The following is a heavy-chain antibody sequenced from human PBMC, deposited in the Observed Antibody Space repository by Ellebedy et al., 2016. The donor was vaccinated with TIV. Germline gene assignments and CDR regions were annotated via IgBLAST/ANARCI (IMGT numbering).Heavy chain of an antibody. V-gene: IGHV4-59*12. D-gene: IGHD3-10*01. CDR2: IYSSGSG. CDR1: GDSISGYY. CDR3: ARDGLVRGVTPPDS. J-gene: IGHJ5*01. Sequence: MPSETLSLTCTVSGDSISGYYWSWIRQPPGKGLEWIGYIYSSGSGEYNPSLKSRVTMSVDTSRGQFSLKLSSVTAADTAVYYCARDGLVRGVTPPDSWGQGTLVTVSS.